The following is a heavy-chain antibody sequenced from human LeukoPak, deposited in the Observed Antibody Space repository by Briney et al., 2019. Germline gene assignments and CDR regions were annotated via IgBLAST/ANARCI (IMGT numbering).Heavy chain of an antibody. J-gene: IGHJ4*02. CDR1: GDSVSSNSAA. CDR2: TYYRSKWYN. D-gene: IGHD1-7*01. Sequence: SQTLSLTCAISGDSVSSNSAAWNWIRQSPSRGLEWLGRTYYRSKWYNDYAVSVKSRITINPDTSRNQFSLQLNSVTPEDTAVYYCARDRTGTTARNPYYFDYWGQGTLVTVSS. CDR3: ARDRTGTTARNPYYFDY. V-gene: IGHV6-1*01.